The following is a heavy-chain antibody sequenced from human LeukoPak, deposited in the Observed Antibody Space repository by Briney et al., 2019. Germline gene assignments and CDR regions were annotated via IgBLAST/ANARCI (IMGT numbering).Heavy chain of an antibody. CDR3: ARLAGGGGDCYLDY. Sequence: PSETLSLTCAVSGESFSGYFWTWIRQPPGKGLEWIGESNHFGSTDYNPSLKSRVTISVDTSKNQFSLNLSSVTAADTAVYYCARLAGGGGDCYLDYWGQGTLVTVSS. V-gene: IGHV4-34*01. CDR2: SNHFGST. D-gene: IGHD2-21*02. CDR1: GESFSGYF. J-gene: IGHJ4*02.